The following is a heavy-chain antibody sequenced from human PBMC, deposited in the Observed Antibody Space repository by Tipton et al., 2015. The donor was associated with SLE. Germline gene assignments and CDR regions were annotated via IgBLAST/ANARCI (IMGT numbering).Heavy chain of an antibody. J-gene: IGHJ6*03. CDR1: GGSFSGYY. V-gene: IGHV4-34*01. Sequence: TLSLTCAVYGGSFSGYYWSWIRQPPGKGLEWIGEINHSGSTNYNPSLKSRVTISVDTSKNQFSLKLSSVTAADTAVYYCARQGPLWYYYYYMDVWGKGPPVAVSS. CDR3: ARQGPLWYYYYYMDV. D-gene: IGHD3-10*01. CDR2: INHSGST.